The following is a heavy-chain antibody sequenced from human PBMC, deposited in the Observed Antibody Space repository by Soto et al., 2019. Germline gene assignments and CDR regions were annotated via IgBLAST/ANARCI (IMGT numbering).Heavy chain of an antibody. CDR2: ICHSGST. V-gene: IGHV4-30-2*01. J-gene: IGHJ3*02. D-gene: IGHD3-22*01. CDR3: ARGDDDSSGYYSADAFDI. Sequence: SETLSLTCAVSGGSISSGGYSWSWIRQPPGKGLEWIGYICHSGSTYYNPSLKSRVTISVDRSKNQFSLKLSSVTAADTAVYYCARGDDDSSGYYSADAFDIWGQGTMVTVSS. CDR1: GGSISSGGYS.